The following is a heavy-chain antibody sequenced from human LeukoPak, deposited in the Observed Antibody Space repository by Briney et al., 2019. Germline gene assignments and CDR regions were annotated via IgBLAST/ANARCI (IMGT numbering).Heavy chain of an antibody. D-gene: IGHD3-16*01. CDR3: ARSYGGIYYYYMDV. J-gene: IGHJ6*03. V-gene: IGHV4-38-2*02. CDR2: FYHSGST. Sequence: SETLSLTCSVSGYSISSGYYWGWIRQPPGKGLEWVGSFYHSGSTYYNPSLKSRVTISVDTSKNQFSLKLRSVTAADTAVYYCARSYGGIYYYYMDVWGKGTTVTVSS. CDR1: GYSISSGYY.